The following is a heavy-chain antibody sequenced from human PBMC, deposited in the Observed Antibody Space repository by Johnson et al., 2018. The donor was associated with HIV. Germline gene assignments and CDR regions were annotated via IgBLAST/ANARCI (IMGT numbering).Heavy chain of an antibody. CDR2: ISGSGGST. D-gene: IGHD4-17*01. J-gene: IGHJ3*02. CDR1: GFTFSSYA. CDR3: AKEDLITVTRVTWGAFDI. Sequence: VQLVESGGGLVQPGGSLRLSCAASGFTFSSYAMSWVRQAPGKGLEWVSAISGSGGSTYYADSVKGRFTISRDNSKNTLYLQMNSLRAEDTAVYYCAKEDLITVTRVTWGAFDIWGQGTMVTVSS. V-gene: IGHV3-23*04.